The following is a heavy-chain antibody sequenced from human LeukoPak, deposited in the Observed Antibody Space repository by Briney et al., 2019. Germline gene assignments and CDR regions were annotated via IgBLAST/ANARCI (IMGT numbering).Heavy chain of an antibody. CDR3: ARTGDSSGYYRGTSFDY. J-gene: IGHJ4*02. D-gene: IGHD3-22*01. CDR1: GGSISSYY. CDR2: IYYSGST. V-gene: IGHV4-59*08. Sequence: SETLSLTCTVSGGSISSYYWSWIRQPPGKGLEWIGYIYYSGSTNYNPSLKSRVTISVDTSKNQFSLKLSSVTAADTAVYYCARTGDSSGYYRGTSFDYWGQGTLVTVSS.